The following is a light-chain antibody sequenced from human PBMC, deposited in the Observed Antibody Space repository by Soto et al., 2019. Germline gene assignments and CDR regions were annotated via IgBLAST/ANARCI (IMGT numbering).Light chain of an antibody. CDR3: QPYNNWPPIT. J-gene: IGKJ5*01. CDR1: QSVSGN. V-gene: IGKV3-15*01. Sequence: EIVMTQSPATLSVSPGERATLSCRASQSVSGNLAWYQQKPGQAPRLLIYGASTRATGIPARFSGSGSGTEFTLTITSLQSEDFAVYYCQPYNNWPPITFGQRTLLEIK. CDR2: GAS.